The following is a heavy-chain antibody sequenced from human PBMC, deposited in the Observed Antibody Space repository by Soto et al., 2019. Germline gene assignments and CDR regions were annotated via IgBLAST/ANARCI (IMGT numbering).Heavy chain of an antibody. J-gene: IGHJ4*02. CDR2: IYYSGST. D-gene: IGHD2-8*01. CDR1: GGSISSYY. V-gene: IGHV4-59*01. Sequence: PSETLSLTCTVSGGSISSYYWSWIRQPPGKGLEWIGYIYYSGSTNYNPSLKSRVTISVDTSKNQFSLKLSSVTAADTAVYYCARSLGYCTNGVCYIGHFDYWGQGTLVTVSS. CDR3: ARSLGYCTNGVCYIGHFDY.